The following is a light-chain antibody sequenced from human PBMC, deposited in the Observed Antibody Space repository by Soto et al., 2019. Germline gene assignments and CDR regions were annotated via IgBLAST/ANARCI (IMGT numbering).Light chain of an antibody. CDR3: SSYTSSSTFYV. Sequence: QSVLTQPPSGSGSPGQWITISCTGTSTDVGGYNYASWYQQHPGKAPKLMIYDVSNRPSGVSNRFSGSKSGNTASLTISGLQAEDEADYYCSSYTSSSTFYVFGTGTKLTVL. CDR1: STDVGGYNY. J-gene: IGLJ1*01. V-gene: IGLV2-14*01. CDR2: DVS.